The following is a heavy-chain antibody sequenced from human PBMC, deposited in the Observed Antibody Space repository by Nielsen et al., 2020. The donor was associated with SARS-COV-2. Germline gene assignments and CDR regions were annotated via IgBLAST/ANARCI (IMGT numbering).Heavy chain of an antibody. V-gene: IGHV5-10-1*01. CDR3: ARQPRSIISNWFDP. CDR1: GFSFTNYW. D-gene: IGHD1-14*01. Sequence: GESLKISCKASGFSFTNYWISWVRQMPGKGLEWMGNIDPTDSHTNYSPSFQGHVTISADKSITTAYQQWSSLEASDSAMYYCARQPRSIISNWFDPWGQGTLVIVST. CDR2: IDPTDSHT. J-gene: IGHJ5*02.